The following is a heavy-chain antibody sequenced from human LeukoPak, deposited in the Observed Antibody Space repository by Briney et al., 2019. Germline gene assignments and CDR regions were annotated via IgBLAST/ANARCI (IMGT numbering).Heavy chain of an antibody. CDR1: GGSFSGYY. D-gene: IGHD1-26*01. Sequence: TSETLSLTCAVYGGSFSGYYWSWIRQPPGKGLEWIGEINHSGSTNYSPSLKSRVTISVDTSKNQFSLKVSSVTAADTAVYYCARMYSGSYFNWFDPWGQGTLVTVSS. CDR2: INHSGST. J-gene: IGHJ5*02. CDR3: ARMYSGSYFNWFDP. V-gene: IGHV4-34*01.